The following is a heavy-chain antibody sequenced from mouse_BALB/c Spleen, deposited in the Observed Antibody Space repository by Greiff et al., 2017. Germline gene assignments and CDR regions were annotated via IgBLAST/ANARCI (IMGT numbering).Heavy chain of an antibody. Sequence: EVQLQQSGPGLVTPSQSLSLTCTATGYSITSDYAWNWLRQLPGNKLEWMGYISYSGSTSYNPSLKSRIAITRDTSKNQFFLQLNSVTTEDTATYYCASSMVTPYYYAMDYWGQGTSVTVSS. V-gene: IGHV3-2*02. J-gene: IGHJ4*01. CDR2: ISYSGST. CDR3: ASSMVTPYYYAMDY. D-gene: IGHD2-3*01. CDR1: GYSITSDYA.